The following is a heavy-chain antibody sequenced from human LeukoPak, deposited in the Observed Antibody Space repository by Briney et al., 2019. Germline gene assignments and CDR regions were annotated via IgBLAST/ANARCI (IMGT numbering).Heavy chain of an antibody. CDR1: DGSMSSSYW. CDR3: AARYSSGWYPDY. D-gene: IGHD6-19*01. CDR2: IYHSGST. Sequence: SGTLSLTCAVSDGSMSSSYWWSWVRQPPGKGLEWIGEIYHSGSTNYNPSLKSRVTMSVDKSKNQFSLKLSSVTAADTAVYYCAARYSSGWYPDYWGQGTLVTVSS. V-gene: IGHV4-4*02. J-gene: IGHJ4*02.